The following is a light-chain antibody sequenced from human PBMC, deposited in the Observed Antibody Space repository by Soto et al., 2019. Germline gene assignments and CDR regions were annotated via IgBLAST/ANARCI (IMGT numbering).Light chain of an antibody. Sequence: SVVSQPRSVSGSPGQSLTISCTGTSSDVGGYNYVSWYQQYPGKVPKLMIYDVTKRPSGVPDRSSGSKSGNTASLTISGLQAEDEADYYCCSHAGSYTYVFGTGTKVTVL. V-gene: IGLV2-11*01. CDR3: CSHAGSYTYV. CDR2: DVT. J-gene: IGLJ1*01. CDR1: SSDVGGYNY.